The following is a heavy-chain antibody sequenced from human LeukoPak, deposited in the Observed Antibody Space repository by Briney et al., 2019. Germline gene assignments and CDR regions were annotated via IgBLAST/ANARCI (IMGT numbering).Heavy chain of an antibody. CDR1: GGAIASGGYS. J-gene: IGHJ5*01. CDR3: ARSRQASGLFNS. D-gene: IGHD3-10*01. Sequence: SQTLSLTCTVSGGAIASGGYSWNWIRQPPGKGLEWIGCIYDRGPAYYNPSLKSRFTISVDRPKNQFFLNVTSLTAADTAVYYCARSRQASGLFNSWGQGTLVVVSS. CDR2: IYDRGPA. V-gene: IGHV4-30-2*01.